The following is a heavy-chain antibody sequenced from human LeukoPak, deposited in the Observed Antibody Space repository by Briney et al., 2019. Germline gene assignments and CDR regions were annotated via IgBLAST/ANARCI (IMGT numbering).Heavy chain of an antibody. Sequence: GGPLRLSCAASGFTFRSYGMHWVRQAPGKGLEWVAVISDDGNNKYYADSVKGRFTISRDSSKNTLSLQMNSLRVEDTAVYYCAKDNKRYSCDYWGQGILVTVSS. D-gene: IGHD5-18*01. CDR3: AKDNKRYSCDY. J-gene: IGHJ4*02. CDR1: GFTFRSYG. CDR2: ISDDGNNK. V-gene: IGHV3-30*18.